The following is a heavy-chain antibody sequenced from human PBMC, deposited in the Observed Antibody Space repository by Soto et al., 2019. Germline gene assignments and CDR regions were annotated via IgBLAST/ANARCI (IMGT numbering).Heavy chain of an antibody. Sequence: SETLSLTCTVSGGSMSSGGYYWSWIRQHPGKGLEWIGYIYYSGSTYYNPSLKSRVTISVDTSKNQFSLKLSSVTAADTAVYYCARAVTMIANHHPSAFDIWGQGTMVTVSS. CDR3: ARAVTMIANHHPSAFDI. D-gene: IGHD3-22*01. CDR1: GGSMSSGGYY. V-gene: IGHV4-31*03. J-gene: IGHJ3*02. CDR2: IYYSGST.